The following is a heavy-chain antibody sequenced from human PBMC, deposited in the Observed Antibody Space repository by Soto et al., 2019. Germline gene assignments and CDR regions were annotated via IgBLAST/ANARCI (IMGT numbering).Heavy chain of an antibody. J-gene: IGHJ6*02. Sequence: SETLSLTCTVSGGSISSGGYYWSWIRQHPGKGLEWIGYIYYSGSTYYNPSLKSRVTISVDTSKYQFSLKLSSVTAADTAVYYCAIGGFVPRMDVWGQGTTVTVSS. CDR2: IYYSGST. CDR1: GGSISSGGYY. D-gene: IGHD3-16*01. V-gene: IGHV4-31*03. CDR3: AIGGFVPRMDV.